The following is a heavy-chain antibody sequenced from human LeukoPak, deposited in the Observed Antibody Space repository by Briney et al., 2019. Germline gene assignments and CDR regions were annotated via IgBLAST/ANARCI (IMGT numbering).Heavy chain of an antibody. D-gene: IGHD1-26*01. V-gene: IGHV4-59*01. CDR1: GGSTSSSY. CDR3: ARGGGSHGGALGWYFDL. Sequence: PSETLSLTCTVSGGSTSSSYWGWIRQPPGKGLEWIGHIYYSGSINYNPSLKSRVTISVDTSKNQVSLKLNSVTAADTAVYYCARGGGSHGGALGWYFDLWGRGTLVTVSS. CDR2: IYYSGSI. J-gene: IGHJ2*01.